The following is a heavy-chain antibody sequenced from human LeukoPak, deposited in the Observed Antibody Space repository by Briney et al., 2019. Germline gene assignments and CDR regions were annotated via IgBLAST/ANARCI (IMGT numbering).Heavy chain of an antibody. D-gene: IGHD3-10*01. Sequence: GGSLRLSCAASGFTFSSYYMNWVRQAPGKGLEWVSSISRSTNYTYYADSLKGRFTISRDNTKNSLYLQMNSLRAEDTAVYYCAKRAYGSGSSLHYFVYWGQGTLVTVSS. CDR1: GFTFSSYY. J-gene: IGHJ4*02. V-gene: IGHV3-21*04. CDR2: ISRSTNYT. CDR3: AKRAYGSGSSLHYFVY.